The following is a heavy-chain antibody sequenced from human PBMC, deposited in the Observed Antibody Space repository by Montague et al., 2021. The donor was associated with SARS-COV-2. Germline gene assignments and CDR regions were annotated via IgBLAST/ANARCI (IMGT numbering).Heavy chain of an antibody. Sequence: SLRLSCPASGFTFSSYEMNWVRQAPGKGLEWVSYISSSGSSIYYADSVKGRFTISRDNAKNSLYLQMNSLRAEDTAVCYCAREGYYDSSGYPLSYWGQGTLVTVSS. CDR3: AREGYYDSSGYPLSY. CDR1: GFTFSSYE. CDR2: ISSSGSSI. D-gene: IGHD3-22*01. J-gene: IGHJ4*02. V-gene: IGHV3-48*03.